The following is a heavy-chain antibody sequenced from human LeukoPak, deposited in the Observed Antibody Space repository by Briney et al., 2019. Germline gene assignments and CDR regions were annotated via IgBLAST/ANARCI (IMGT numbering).Heavy chain of an antibody. CDR1: GFTFSSYA. V-gene: IGHV3-64*01. CDR2: INSNGGST. CDR3: ARVMIRGGWNIDH. D-gene: IGHD6-19*01. J-gene: IGHJ4*02. Sequence: GGSLRLSGAASGFTFSSYAMHWVRQAPGKGLEYVSGINSNGGSTYYANSVTGRFTISRDNSRNTLFLHMGSLRPEDMGVYYCARVMIRGGWNIDHWGQGTLVTVSS.